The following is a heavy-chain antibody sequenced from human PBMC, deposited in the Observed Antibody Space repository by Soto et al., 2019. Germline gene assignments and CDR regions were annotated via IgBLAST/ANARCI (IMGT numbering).Heavy chain of an antibody. V-gene: IGHV3-23*01. D-gene: IGHD3-9*01. CDR3: GGYQGGNFDFFDI. CDR1: GFTFSSYA. Sequence: EVQLLESGGGLVQPGGSLRLSCAASGFTFSSYAMSWVRQAPGKGLEWVSAISGSGGSTYYADSVKGRFTISRDNSKNTLYLKRNSLRAGDTAVYYGGGYQGGNFDFFDIGGQGTMVTVS. CDR2: ISGSGGST. J-gene: IGHJ3*02.